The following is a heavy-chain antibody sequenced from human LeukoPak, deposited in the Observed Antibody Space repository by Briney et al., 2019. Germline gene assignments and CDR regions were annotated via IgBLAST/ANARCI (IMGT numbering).Heavy chain of an antibody. J-gene: IGHJ4*02. V-gene: IGHV3-30*03. Sequence: GRSLRLSCAASGFTFSSYGMHWVRQAPGKGLEWVAVISYDGSNKYYADSVKGRFTISRDNSKNTLYLQMNSLRAEDTAVYYCARGSSGFGYGYWGQGTLVTVSS. D-gene: IGHD5-18*01. CDR3: ARGSSGFGYGY. CDR2: ISYDGSNK. CDR1: GFTFSSYG.